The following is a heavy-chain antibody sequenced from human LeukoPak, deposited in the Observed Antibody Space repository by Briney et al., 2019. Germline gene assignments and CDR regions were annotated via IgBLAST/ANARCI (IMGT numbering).Heavy chain of an antibody. CDR1: GFTFSSYG. CDR3: AKHLDFLITVYFDY. Sequence: GGTLRLSCAASGFTFSSYGMSWVRQAPGKGLEWVSAISGSGGSTYYADSVKGRFTISRDNSKNTSYLQMNSLRAEDTAVYYCAKHLDFLITVYFDYWGQGTLVTVSS. CDR2: ISGSGGST. D-gene: IGHD3-22*01. V-gene: IGHV3-23*01. J-gene: IGHJ4*02.